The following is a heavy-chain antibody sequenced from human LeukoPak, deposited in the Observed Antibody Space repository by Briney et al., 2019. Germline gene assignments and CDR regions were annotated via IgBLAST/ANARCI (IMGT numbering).Heavy chain of an antibody. CDR2: MNPNSGNT. CDR3: ARGPTYHWLLPDEYFQH. Sequence: GASVKVSCKASGYTFTSYDINWVRQATGQGLEWMGWMNPNSGNTGYAQKFQGRVTMTRNTSISTAYMELSSLRSEDTAVYYCARGPTYHWLLPDEYFQHWGQGTLVTVSS. J-gene: IGHJ1*01. CDR1: GYTFTSYD. D-gene: IGHD3-9*01. V-gene: IGHV1-8*01.